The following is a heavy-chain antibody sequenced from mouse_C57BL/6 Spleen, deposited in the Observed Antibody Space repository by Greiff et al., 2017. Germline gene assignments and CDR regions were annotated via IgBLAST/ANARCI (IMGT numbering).Heavy chain of an antibody. J-gene: IGHJ2*01. V-gene: IGHV1-52*01. CDR2: IDPSDSET. D-gene: IGHD1-1*01. Sequence: QVQLQQPGAELVRPGSSVKLSCKASGYTFTSYWMHWVKQRPIQGLEWIGNIDPSDSETHYNQKFKDKATLTVDKSSSTAYMQLSSLTSEDSAVYCGARSGDYGSSPDYWGQGTTLTVSS. CDR1: GYTFTSYW. CDR3: ARSGDYGSSPDY.